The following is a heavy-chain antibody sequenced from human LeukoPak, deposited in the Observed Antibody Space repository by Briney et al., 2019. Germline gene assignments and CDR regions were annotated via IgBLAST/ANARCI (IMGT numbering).Heavy chain of an antibody. CDR1: GGSISSSSYY. J-gene: IGHJ3*02. D-gene: IGHD2-15*01. CDR3: GRHCSGGSCYYESGVDVFDI. CDR2: IYYSGST. Sequence: SETLSLTCTVSGGSISSSSYYWGWIRQPPGKGLEWIGSIYYSGSTYYNPSLKSRVTISVDTSKNQFSLKLSSVTAADTAVYYCGRHCSGGSCYYESGVDVFDIWGQGTMVTVFS. V-gene: IGHV4-39*01.